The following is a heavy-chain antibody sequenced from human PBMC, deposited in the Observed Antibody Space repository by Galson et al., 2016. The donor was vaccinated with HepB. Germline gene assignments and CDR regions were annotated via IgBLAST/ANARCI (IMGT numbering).Heavy chain of an antibody. CDR3: ARVLRDQNWNDYFGC. V-gene: IGHV1-2*02. CDR2: IKSDSGAT. J-gene: IGHJ4*02. CDR1: GYMFTGHY. D-gene: IGHD1-1*01. Sequence: SVKVSCKASGYMFTGHYIHWVRQAPGQGLEWMGWIKSDSGATDYEQTFRDRVTMTRDTSIRAAYMELSRLRYDDTAVYYCARVLRDQNWNDYFGCWGQGALVTVSP.